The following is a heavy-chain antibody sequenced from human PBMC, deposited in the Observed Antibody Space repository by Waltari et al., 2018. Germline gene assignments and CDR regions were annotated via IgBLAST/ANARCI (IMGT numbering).Heavy chain of an antibody. V-gene: IGHV4-38-2*01. Sequence: QVQLQESGPGLVKPSETLSLTCSVSGYSISSGYYWGWIRQPPGKGLEWIGSIYHSGSTYYNPSLKSRVTISVDTSKNQFSLKLSSVTAADTAVYYCARLRRGCSDYWGQGTLVTVSS. D-gene: IGHD3-16*01. CDR3: ARLRRGCSDY. CDR2: IYHSGST. J-gene: IGHJ4*02. CDR1: GYSISSGYY.